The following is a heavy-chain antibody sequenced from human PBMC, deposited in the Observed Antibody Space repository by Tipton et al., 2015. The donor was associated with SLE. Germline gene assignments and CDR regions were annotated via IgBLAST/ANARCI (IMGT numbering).Heavy chain of an antibody. CDR2: IYHTGST. V-gene: IGHV4-4*02. Sequence: TLSLTCAVSGDSISSSYWWSWVRQPPGKGLEWIGEIYHTGSTTYNPSLKGRLSMSVDKSKNQFSLRLSSVTAADTAVYYCARSPVSGYYGMDVWGQGTTVTVSS. CDR3: ARSPVSGYYGMDV. CDR1: GDSISSSYW. D-gene: IGHD3-10*01. J-gene: IGHJ6*02.